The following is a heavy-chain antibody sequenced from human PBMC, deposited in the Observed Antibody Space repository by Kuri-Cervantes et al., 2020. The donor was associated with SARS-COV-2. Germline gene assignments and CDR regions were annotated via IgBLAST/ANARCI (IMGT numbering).Heavy chain of an antibody. D-gene: IGHD1-1*01. CDR3: ARSQLLGYYYYMDV. CDR1: GYTFTSYD. CDR2: MNPNSGNT. Sequence: ASVKVSCKASGYTFTSYDINWVRQATGQGLEWMGWMNPNSGNTGYAQKFQGRVTITRNTSISTAYMELSSLRSEDTAVYYCARSQLLGYYYYMDVWGEGTTVTVSS. V-gene: IGHV1-8*03. J-gene: IGHJ6*03.